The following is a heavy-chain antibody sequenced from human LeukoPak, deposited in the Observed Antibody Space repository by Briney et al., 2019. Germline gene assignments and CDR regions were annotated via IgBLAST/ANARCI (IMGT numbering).Heavy chain of an antibody. J-gene: IGHJ5*02. V-gene: IGHV4-34*01. CDR3: ARGAPRGERLGWFDP. CDR2: IYYSGST. CDR1: GGSFSGYY. D-gene: IGHD1-26*01. Sequence: KASETLSLTCAVYGGSFSGYYWSWIRQPPGKGLEWLGSIYYSGSTYYNPSLKSRVTISVDTSKNQFSLKLSSVTAADTAVYYCARGAPRGERLGWFDPWGQGTLVTVSS.